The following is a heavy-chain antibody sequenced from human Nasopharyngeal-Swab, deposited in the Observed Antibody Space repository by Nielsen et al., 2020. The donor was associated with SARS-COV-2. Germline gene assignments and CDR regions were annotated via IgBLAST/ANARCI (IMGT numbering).Heavy chain of an antibody. V-gene: IGHV3-33*01. CDR3: ARGWSYGNDY. J-gene: IGHJ4*02. CDR1: GFTFSNYG. Sequence: GGSLRLSCVASGFTFSNYGMHWVRQTPGKGLEWVAVIWYDGSNKDYADSVKGRFTISRDNSKNTLYLQMNSLRAEETAVYYCARGWSYGNDYWGQGTLVTVSS. CDR2: IWYDGSNK. D-gene: IGHD5-18*01.